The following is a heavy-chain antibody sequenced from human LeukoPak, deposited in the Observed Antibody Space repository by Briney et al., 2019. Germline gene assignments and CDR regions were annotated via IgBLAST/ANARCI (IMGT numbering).Heavy chain of an antibody. CDR2: IWYDENSK. CDR1: GFTFSSYG. J-gene: IGHJ4*02. V-gene: IGHV3-33*01. Sequence: SGGSLRLSCAASGFTFSSYGMHWVRQAPGKGLEWVAVIWYDENSKYYGDSVKGRFTISRDNFKNTLYLQMNSLRAEDTAVYYCARDRAGSRSSGFEYWGQGTLVTVSS. D-gene: IGHD6-6*01. CDR3: ARDRAGSRSSGFEY.